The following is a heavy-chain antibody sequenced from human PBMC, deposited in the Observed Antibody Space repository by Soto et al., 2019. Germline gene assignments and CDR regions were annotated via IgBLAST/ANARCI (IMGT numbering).Heavy chain of an antibody. CDR1: VFTVISNY. J-gene: IGHJ4*02. CDR3: ARHSGWYVGFDY. CDR2: IYSGGST. V-gene: IGHV3-53*01. D-gene: IGHD6-19*01. Sequence: GWSLRLSCASSVFTVISNYMSWVRQAPGKGLEWVSVIYSGGSTYYADSVKGRFTISRDNSKNTLYLQMNSLRAEDTAVYYCARHSGWYVGFDYWGQGTLVTVSS.